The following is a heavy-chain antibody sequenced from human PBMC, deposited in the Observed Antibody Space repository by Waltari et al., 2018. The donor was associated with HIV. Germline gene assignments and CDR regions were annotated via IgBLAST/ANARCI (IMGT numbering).Heavy chain of an antibody. Sequence: QVQIVQSGAEVKKPGYSVKVSCEASGGSFRKYAVSWVRTVPGQGLEWLRGVLPIVGAPNDSQKPQGRRKIVADEYINTAYMGLSSLRSEDTAVYYCATGDGRNFGVVREDYHYGMDVGGQETTGTVSS. CDR1: GGSFRKYA. CDR2: VLPIVGAP. V-gene: IGHV1-69*01. J-gene: IGHJ6*02. D-gene: IGHD3-3*01. CDR3: ATGDGRNFGVVREDYHYGMDV.